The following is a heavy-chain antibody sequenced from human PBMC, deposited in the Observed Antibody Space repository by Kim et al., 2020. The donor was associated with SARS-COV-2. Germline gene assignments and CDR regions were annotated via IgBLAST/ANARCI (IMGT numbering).Heavy chain of an antibody. V-gene: IGHV1-24*01. CDR3: ATILTDSSGYYYYWFDP. CDR2: FDPEDGET. Sequence: ASVKVSCKVSGYTLTELSMHWVRQAPGKGLEWMGGFDPEDGETIYAQKFQGRVTMTEDTSTDTAYMELSSLRSEDTAVYYCATILTDSSGYYYYWFDPWGQGTLVTVSS. CDR1: GYTLTELS. D-gene: IGHD3-22*01. J-gene: IGHJ5*02.